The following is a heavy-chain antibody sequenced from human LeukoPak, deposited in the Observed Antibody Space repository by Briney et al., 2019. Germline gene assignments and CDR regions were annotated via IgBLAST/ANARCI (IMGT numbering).Heavy chain of an antibody. D-gene: IGHD5-24*01. CDR3: ARVGESGDGYNSFDY. Sequence: ASXXVSCKASGYTFTSYYMHWVRQAPGQGLEWMGIINPSGGSTSYAQKFQGRVTMTRDTSTSTVYMELSSLRSEDTAVYYCARVGESGDGYNSFDYWGQGTLVTVSS. CDR2: INPSGGST. J-gene: IGHJ4*02. V-gene: IGHV1-46*01. CDR1: GYTFTSYY.